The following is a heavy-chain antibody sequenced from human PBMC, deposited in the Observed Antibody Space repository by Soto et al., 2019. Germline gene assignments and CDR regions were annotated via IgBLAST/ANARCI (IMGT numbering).Heavy chain of an antibody. D-gene: IGHD5-18*01. CDR2: ISSSSSYI. CDR3: ARGVRIQPNWYFDL. Sequence: GGSLRLSCAASGFTFSSYSMNWVRQAPGKGLEWVSSISSSSSYIYYADSVKGRFTISRDNAKNSLYLQMNSLRAEDTAVYYCARGVRIQPNWYFDLWGRGTLVNVSS. CDR1: GFTFSSYS. J-gene: IGHJ2*01. V-gene: IGHV3-21*01.